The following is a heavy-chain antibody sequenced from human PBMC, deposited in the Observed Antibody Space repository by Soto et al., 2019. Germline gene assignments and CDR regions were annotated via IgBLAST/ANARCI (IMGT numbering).Heavy chain of an antibody. D-gene: IGHD6-13*01. V-gene: IGHV1-69*01. Sequence: QVQLVQSRAEVKKPGSSVKVSCKASGGTFSSYAISWVRQASGQGLEWMGGIIPIFGTANYAQKFQGRVTITADESTSTAYMELSSLRSEDTAVYYCARGSSSSTWYDPWYFDLWGRGTLVTVSS. CDR3: ARGSSSSTWYDPWYFDL. CDR1: GGTFSSYA. CDR2: IIPIFGTA. J-gene: IGHJ2*01.